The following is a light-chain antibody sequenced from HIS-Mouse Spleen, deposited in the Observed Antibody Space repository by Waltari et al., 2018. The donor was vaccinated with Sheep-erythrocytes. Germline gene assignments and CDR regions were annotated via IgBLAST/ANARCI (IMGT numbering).Light chain of an antibody. CDR1: ALPKQY. Sequence: SYELTQPPSVSVSPGQTARITCSGDALPKQYAYWYQRKPGQAPVLVIYKDSERPSGVPERCSGSSSGTTVTLTISGVQAEDEADYYCQSADSSGTYVFGTGTKVTVL. CDR3: QSADSSGTYV. J-gene: IGLJ1*01. CDR2: KDS. V-gene: IGLV3-25*03.